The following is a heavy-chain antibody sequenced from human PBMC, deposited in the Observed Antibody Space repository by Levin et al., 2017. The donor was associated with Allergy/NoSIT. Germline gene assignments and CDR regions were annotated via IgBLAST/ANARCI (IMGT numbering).Heavy chain of an antibody. CDR2: ITDRGST. Sequence: GGSLRLSCAASGFSFSLSRAWMNWVRQAPGKGLEYIGRITDRGSTDYTAPVKGRFTISRDDSTNMVFLQMDSLKIEDTAVYFCTTGAMCGDNDWDCNWGQGTLVIVSS. CDR3: TTGAMCGDNDWDCN. D-gene: IGHD4-17*01. J-gene: IGHJ4*02. CDR1: GFSFSLSRAW. V-gene: IGHV3-15*01.